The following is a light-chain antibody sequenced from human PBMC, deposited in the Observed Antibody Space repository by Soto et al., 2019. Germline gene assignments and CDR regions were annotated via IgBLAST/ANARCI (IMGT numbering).Light chain of an antibody. V-gene: IGLV2-14*01. J-gene: IGLJ1*01. CDR2: EVS. CDR1: SSDVGGYDY. Sequence: QSVLTQPASVSGTPGPSITISCTGPSSDVGGYDYVSWYQLHPGKAPKLMIFEVSNRPSGVSYRFSGSKSGNTASLTISGLQAEDEADYFCSSYSISTAYLFGTGTKVTVL. CDR3: SSYSISTAYL.